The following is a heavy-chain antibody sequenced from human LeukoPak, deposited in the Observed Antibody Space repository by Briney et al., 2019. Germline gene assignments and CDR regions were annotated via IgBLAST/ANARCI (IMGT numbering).Heavy chain of an antibody. CDR2: IYYSGST. D-gene: IGHD2-2*01. CDR1: GGSISSSSYY. CDR3: ARRGYCSSTSCYEYWFDP. V-gene: IGHV4-39*01. J-gene: IGHJ5*02. Sequence: SETLSLTCIVSGGSISSSSYYWGWIRQPPGKGLEWIGIIYYSGSTYYNPSLKSRLTISVDTSKNQFPLKLSSVTATDTAVYYCARRGYCSSTSCYEYWFDPWGQGTLVTVSS.